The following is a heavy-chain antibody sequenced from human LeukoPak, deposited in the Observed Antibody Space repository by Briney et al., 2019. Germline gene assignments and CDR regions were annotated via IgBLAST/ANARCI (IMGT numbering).Heavy chain of an antibody. CDR1: GGSISSYY. CDR2: IYYSGST. V-gene: IGHV4-59*01. Sequence: SETLSLTRTVSGGSISSYYWSWIRQPPGKGLEWIGYIYYSGSTNYNPSLKSRVTISVDTSKNQFSLKLSSVTAADTAVYYCARWSGDYVFDYWGQGTLVTVSS. J-gene: IGHJ4*02. D-gene: IGHD2-21*02. CDR3: ARWSGDYVFDY.